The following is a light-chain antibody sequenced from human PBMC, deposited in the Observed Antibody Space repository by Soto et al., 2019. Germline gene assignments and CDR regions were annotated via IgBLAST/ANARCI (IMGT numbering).Light chain of an antibody. Sequence: SYELPQPPSASVSLGQMARLTCSGAAWPKKYAYWYQQKPGQFPVLAIYKDSERPSGIPERFSGSSSGTIVTLTISGVQAEDEADYYCLAADSSGTYVFGTGTKVTVL. V-gene: IGLV3-16*01. J-gene: IGLJ1*01. CDR2: KDS. CDR3: LAADSSGTYV. CDR1: AWPKKY.